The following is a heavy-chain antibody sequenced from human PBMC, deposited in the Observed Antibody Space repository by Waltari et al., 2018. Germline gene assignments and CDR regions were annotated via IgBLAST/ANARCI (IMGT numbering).Heavy chain of an antibody. Sequence: QVQLVQSGAEVKKPGASVKVSCKASGYTFTSYYMHWVRQAPGQGLEWMGIINPSGGSTSDAQKFQGRVTITADKSTSTAYMELSSLRSEDTAVYYCARGEGVGMTTVTDWGQGTLVTVSS. D-gene: IGHD4-4*01. V-gene: IGHV1-46*01. CDR1: GYTFTSYY. CDR2: INPSGGST. CDR3: ARGEGVGMTTVTD. J-gene: IGHJ4*02.